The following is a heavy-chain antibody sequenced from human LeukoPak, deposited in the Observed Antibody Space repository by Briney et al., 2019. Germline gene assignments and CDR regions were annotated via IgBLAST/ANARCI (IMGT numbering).Heavy chain of an antibody. V-gene: IGHV1-24*01. CDR1: GYTLTELS. Sequence: ASVKVSCKVSGYTLTELSMHWVRQAPGKGLEWMGGLDPEDGETIYAQKFQGRVTMTEDTSTDTAYMELSSLRSEDTAVYYCATPYYDSSGYYYKNAFDIWGQGTMVTVSS. D-gene: IGHD3-22*01. CDR3: ATPYYDSSGYYYKNAFDI. J-gene: IGHJ3*02. CDR2: LDPEDGET.